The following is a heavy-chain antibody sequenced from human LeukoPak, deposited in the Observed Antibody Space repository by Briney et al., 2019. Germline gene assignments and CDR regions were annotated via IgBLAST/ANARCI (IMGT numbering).Heavy chain of an antibody. Sequence: SETLSLTCAVYGGSFSGYYWSCIRQPPGKGLEWIGEINHSGSTNYNPSLKSRVTISVDTSKNQFSLKLSSVTAADTAVYYCARGSPGSYHFDYWGQGTLVTVSS. J-gene: IGHJ4*02. CDR2: INHSGST. CDR1: GGSFSGYY. D-gene: IGHD1-26*01. CDR3: ARGSPGSYHFDY. V-gene: IGHV4-34*01.